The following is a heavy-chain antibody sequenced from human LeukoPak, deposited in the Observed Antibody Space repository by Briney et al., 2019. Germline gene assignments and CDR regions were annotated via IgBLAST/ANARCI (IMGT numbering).Heavy chain of an antibody. V-gene: IGHV3-74*01. Sequence: GGSLRLSCAASGFTFSGYWMHWVRQAPGKGLVWVSRIKTDGSSTTYADSVKGRFTISRDNAKNTLYLQMNSLRAEDTAVYYCGRDDPRPGAAFDIWGQGTIVTVSS. CDR3: GRDDPRPGAAFDI. J-gene: IGHJ3*02. D-gene: IGHD3-10*01. CDR2: IKTDGSST. CDR1: GFTFSGYW.